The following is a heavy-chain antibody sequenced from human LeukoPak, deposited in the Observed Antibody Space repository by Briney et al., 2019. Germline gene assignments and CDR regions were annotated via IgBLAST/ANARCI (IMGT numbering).Heavy chain of an antibody. V-gene: IGHV4-59*12. CDR3: ARDLTDYYELDY. CDR1: GGSISSYY. CDR2: IYYSGST. D-gene: IGHD3-22*01. J-gene: IGHJ4*02. Sequence: PSETLSLTCTVSGGSISSYYWSWIRQPPGKGLEWIGYIYYSGSTNYNPSLKSRVTMSLDTSKNHFSLKLSSVTAADTAVYYCARDLTDYYELDYWGQGTLVTVSS.